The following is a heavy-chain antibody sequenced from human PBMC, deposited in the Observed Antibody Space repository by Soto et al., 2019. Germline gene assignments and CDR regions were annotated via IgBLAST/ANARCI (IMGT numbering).Heavy chain of an antibody. V-gene: IGHV3-48*01. J-gene: IGHJ4*02. CDR2: ISGSSTTI. CDR3: ARDGYDSSGYSPSLDY. Sequence: VGSLRLSCAASGFTFSSYSMNWVRQAPGKGLEWVSYISGSSTTIYYADSVKGRFTISRDNAKNSLYLQMNSLRAEDTAVYYCARDGYDSSGYSPSLDYWGQGTLVTVSS. D-gene: IGHD3-22*01. CDR1: GFTFSSYS.